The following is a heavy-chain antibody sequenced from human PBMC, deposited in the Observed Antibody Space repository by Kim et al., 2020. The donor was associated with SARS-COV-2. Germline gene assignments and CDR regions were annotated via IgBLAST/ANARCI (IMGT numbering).Heavy chain of an antibody. D-gene: IGHD6-19*01. CDR2: ISYDGSNK. CDR3: AKPSSSGWTPYYFDY. V-gene: IGHV3-30*18. Sequence: GGSLRLSCAASGFTFSSYGMHWVRQAPGKGLEWVAVISYDGSNKYYADSVKGRFTISRDNSKNTLYLQMNSLRAEDTAVYYCAKPSSSGWTPYYFDYWG. CDR1: GFTFSSYG. J-gene: IGHJ4*01.